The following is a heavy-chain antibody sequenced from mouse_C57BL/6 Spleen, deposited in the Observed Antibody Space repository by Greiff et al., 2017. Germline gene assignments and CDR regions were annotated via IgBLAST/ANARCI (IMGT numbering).Heavy chain of an antibody. CDR2: ISSGGDYI. Sequence: EVQGVESGEGLVKPGGSLKLSCAASGFTFSSYAMSWVRQTPEKRLEWVAYISSGGDYIYYADTVKGRFTISRDNARNTLYLQMSSLKSEDTAMYYCTRGTTVVNWYFDVWGTGTTVTVSS. V-gene: IGHV5-9-1*02. CDR3: TRGTTVVNWYFDV. D-gene: IGHD1-1*01. J-gene: IGHJ1*03. CDR1: GFTFSSYA.